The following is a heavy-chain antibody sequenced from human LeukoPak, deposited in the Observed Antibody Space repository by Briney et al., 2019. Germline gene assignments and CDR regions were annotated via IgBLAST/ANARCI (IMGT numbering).Heavy chain of an antibody. CDR3: ARDAVEMPTFLVGYFDY. V-gene: IGHV3-73*01. J-gene: IGHJ4*02. CDR1: GFTFSGSA. D-gene: IGHD5-24*01. Sequence: PGGSLRLSCAASGFTFSGSAMHWVRQASGKGLEWVGRIRSKANSYATAYAASVKGRFTISRDDSKNTLYLQMNSLRAEDTAVYYCARDAVEMPTFLVGYFDYWGQGTLVTVSS. CDR2: IRSKANSYAT.